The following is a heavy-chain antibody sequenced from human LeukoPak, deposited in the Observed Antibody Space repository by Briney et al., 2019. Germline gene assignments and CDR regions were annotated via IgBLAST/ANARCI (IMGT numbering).Heavy chain of an antibody. Sequence: PGGTLRLSCAGSGFRFSNYGMTWVRQAPGKGLEWVSAITDSGSITYYADSVKGRFTISRDNSKNTLYLQMGSLRAEDMAVYYCARGLPLLFVVRGGDYYYMDVWGKGTTVTISS. J-gene: IGHJ6*03. CDR3: ARGLPLLFVVRGGDYYYMDV. V-gene: IGHV3-23*01. D-gene: IGHD2-21*01. CDR2: ITDSGSIT. CDR1: GFRFSNYG.